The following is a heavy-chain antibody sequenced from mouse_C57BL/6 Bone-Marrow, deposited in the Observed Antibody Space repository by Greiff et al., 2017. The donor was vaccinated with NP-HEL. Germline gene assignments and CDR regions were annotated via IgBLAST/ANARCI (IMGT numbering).Heavy chain of an antibody. CDR3: ARGGIYCGNYCYWYFDV. V-gene: IGHV1-55*01. CDR2: IYPGSGST. CDR1: GYTFTSYW. D-gene: IGHD2-1*01. J-gene: IGHJ1*03. Sequence: VQLQQSGAELVKPGASVKMSCKASGYTFTSYWITWVKQRPGQGLEWIGDIYPGSGSTNYNEKFKSKATLTVDTSSSTAYMQLSSLTSEDSAVYYCARGGIYCGNYCYWYFDVWGTGTTVTVSS.